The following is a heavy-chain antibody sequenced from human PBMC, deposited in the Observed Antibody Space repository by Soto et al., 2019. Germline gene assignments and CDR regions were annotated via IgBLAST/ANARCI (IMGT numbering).Heavy chain of an antibody. CDR3: ARTLGYCTNGVCYYYYGMDV. CDR2: INHSGST. Sequence: SETLSLTCAVSGGSFSGYYWSWIRQPPGKGLEWIGEINHSGSTNYNPSLKSRVTISVDTSKNQFSLKLSSVPAADTAVYYCARTLGYCTNGVCYYYYGMDVWGQGTTVTVSS. D-gene: IGHD2-8*01. CDR1: GGSFSGYY. V-gene: IGHV4-34*01. J-gene: IGHJ6*02.